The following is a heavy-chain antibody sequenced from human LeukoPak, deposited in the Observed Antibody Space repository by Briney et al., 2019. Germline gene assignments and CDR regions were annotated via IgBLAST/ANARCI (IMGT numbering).Heavy chain of an antibody. CDR3: ARRGGINRIAVAGDLGY. D-gene: IGHD6-19*01. J-gene: IGHJ4*02. Sequence: PGGSLRLSCAASGFTVSSNYMSWVRQAPGKGLEWVSVIYSGGSTYYADSVKGRFTISRDNSKNTLYLQMNSLRTEDTAVYYCARRGGINRIAVAGDLGYWGQGTLVTVSS. V-gene: IGHV3-53*01. CDR2: IYSGGST. CDR1: GFTVSSNY.